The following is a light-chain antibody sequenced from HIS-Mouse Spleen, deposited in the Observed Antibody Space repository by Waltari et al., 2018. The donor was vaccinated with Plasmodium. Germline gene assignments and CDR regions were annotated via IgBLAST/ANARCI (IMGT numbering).Light chain of an antibody. CDR3: QQRSNWPLT. Sequence: EIVLTQSPATLSLYTGERATLSCRASQSVSSYLAWYQQKPGQAPRLLIYDASNRATGIPARFSGSGSGTDFTLTISSLEPEDFAVYYCQQRSNWPLTFGGGTKVEIK. CDR1: QSVSSY. CDR2: DAS. J-gene: IGKJ4*01. V-gene: IGKV3-11*01.